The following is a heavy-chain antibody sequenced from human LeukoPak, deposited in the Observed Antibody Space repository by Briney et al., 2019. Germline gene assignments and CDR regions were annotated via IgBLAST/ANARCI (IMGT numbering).Heavy chain of an antibody. D-gene: IGHD1-26*01. CDR2: IKSKTDGGTT. CDR3: TGPELLDY. CDR1: GFIFSDYY. Sequence: PGGSLRLSCAVSGFIFSDYYMDWVRQVPGKGLEWVGRIKSKTDGGTTDYAAPVKGRFTISRDDSKNMLYLQMNSLKTEDTAVYYCTGPELLDYWGQGTLVAVSS. J-gene: IGHJ4*02. V-gene: IGHV3-15*01.